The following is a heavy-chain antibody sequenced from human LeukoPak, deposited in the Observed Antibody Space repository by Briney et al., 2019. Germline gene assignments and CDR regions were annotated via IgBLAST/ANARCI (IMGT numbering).Heavy chain of an antibody. J-gene: IGHJ4*02. Sequence: PGRSLRLSCAASGFTFSSYAMHWVRQAPGKGLEWVAVISYDGSNKYSADSVKGRFTISRDDSKNTLYLQMKSLRAEDTAVYYCAREREPASYGYVVDYWGQGTLVTVSS. CDR1: GFTFSSYA. V-gene: IGHV3-30*01. D-gene: IGHD3-16*01. CDR3: AREREPASYGYVVDY. CDR2: ISYDGSNK.